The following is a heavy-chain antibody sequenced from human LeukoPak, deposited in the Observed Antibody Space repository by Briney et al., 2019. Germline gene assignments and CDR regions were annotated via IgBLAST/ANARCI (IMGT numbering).Heavy chain of an antibody. CDR1: GFTFSSYA. V-gene: IGHV3-23*01. D-gene: IGHD6-13*01. CDR2: ISGSGGTT. Sequence: TGGSLRLSCATSGFTFSSYAMSWVRQAPGKGLEWVSGISGSGGTTYYADSVKGRFTISRDNSRNTLYLQMNSLRAEDTAVYYCAKGDSSSWLFDYWGQGTLVTVSS. CDR3: AKGDSSSWLFDY. J-gene: IGHJ4*02.